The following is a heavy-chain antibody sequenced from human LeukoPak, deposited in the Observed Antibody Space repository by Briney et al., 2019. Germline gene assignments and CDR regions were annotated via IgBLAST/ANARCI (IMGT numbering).Heavy chain of an antibody. CDR1: GYTFTSYA. CDR2: INTNTGNP. V-gene: IGHV7-4-1*02. CDR3: ARGGSGSYYTPLNY. J-gene: IGHJ4*02. Sequence: ASVKVSCKASGYTFTSYAMNWVRQAPGQGLEWMGWINTNTGNPTYAQGFTGRFVFSLDTSVSTAYLQISSLKAEDTAVYYCARGGSGSYYTPLNYWGQGTLVTVSS. D-gene: IGHD3-10*01.